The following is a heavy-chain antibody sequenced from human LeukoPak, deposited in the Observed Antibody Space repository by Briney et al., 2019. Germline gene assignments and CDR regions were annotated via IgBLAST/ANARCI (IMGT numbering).Heavy chain of an antibody. V-gene: IGHV3-23*01. Sequence: GGSLRLSCAVSGLTFNNYAMSWVRQAPGKGLEWVSGISGRGASKYYADSVKGRFTISRDNSKNTLYLQMNSLRAEDTAVYYCAKGVVVAPDVTPFDYWGQGALVTVSS. CDR1: GLTFNNYA. D-gene: IGHD2-2*01. CDR2: ISGRGASK. J-gene: IGHJ4*02. CDR3: AKGVVVAPDVTPFDY.